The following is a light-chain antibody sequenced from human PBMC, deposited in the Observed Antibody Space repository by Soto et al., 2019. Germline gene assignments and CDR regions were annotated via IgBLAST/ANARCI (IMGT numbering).Light chain of an antibody. CDR1: QSLRPTY. J-gene: IGKJ1*01. CDR3: QQYGSSPRT. V-gene: IGKV3-20*01. Sequence: EVVLTQSPDTLSLSPGETATLSCRASQSLRPTYVAWYQQKPGQAPRLLIYGASFRATDIPDRFSGRGSGTDFTLTISRMEPEDFAVYCCQQYGSSPRTFGQGTKVDIK. CDR2: GAS.